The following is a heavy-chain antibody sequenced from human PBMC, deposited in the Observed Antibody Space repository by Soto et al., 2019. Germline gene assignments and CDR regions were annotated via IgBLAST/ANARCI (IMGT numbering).Heavy chain of an antibody. Sequence: GGSLRLSCAASGFTLDNYAMHWVRQAPGKGLECVSGISWNSNTIAYADSVKGRFTISRDNAKNSLYLQMNSLRAEDTGFYYCAKDTGANWGQGTLVTVSS. CDR1: GFTLDNYA. V-gene: IGHV3-9*01. J-gene: IGHJ4*02. CDR2: ISWNSNTI. CDR3: AKDTGAN.